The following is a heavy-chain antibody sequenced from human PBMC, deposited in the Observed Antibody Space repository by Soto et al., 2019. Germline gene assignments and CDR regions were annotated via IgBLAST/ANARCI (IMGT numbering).Heavy chain of an antibody. CDR3: PRDRPDIVVVPADPRTSGFDP. D-gene: IGHD2-2*01. J-gene: IGHJ5*02. V-gene: IGHV6-1*01. Sequence: SQTLSLTCAISGDSVSSNSAAWNWIRQSPSRGLEWLGRTYYRSKWYNDYAVSVKSRITINPDTSKNQFSLQLNSVTPEDTAVYYCPRDRPDIVVVPADPRTSGFDPWGQGTLVTVSS. CDR1: GDSVSSNSAA. CDR2: TYYRSKWYN.